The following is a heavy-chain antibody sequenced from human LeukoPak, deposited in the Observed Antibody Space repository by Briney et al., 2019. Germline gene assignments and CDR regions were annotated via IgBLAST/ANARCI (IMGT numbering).Heavy chain of an antibody. CDR2: ISYDGSNK. J-gene: IGHJ6*02. V-gene: IGHV3-30-3*01. Sequence: GRSLRLSCAASGFTFSSYAMHWVRQAPGKGLEWVAVISYDGSNKYYADSVKGRFTISRDNSKNTLYLQMNSLRAEDTAVYYCAKDEHSSGWLYYGMDVWGQGTTVTVSS. D-gene: IGHD6-19*01. CDR3: AKDEHSSGWLYYGMDV. CDR1: GFTFSSYA.